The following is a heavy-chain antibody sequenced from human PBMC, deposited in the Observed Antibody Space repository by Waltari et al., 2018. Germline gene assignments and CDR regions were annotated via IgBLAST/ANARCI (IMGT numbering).Heavy chain of an antibody. CDR3: ARAYSSGWYGNCWDY. Sequence: EVQLVESGGGLIQPGGSLRLSCAASGFTVSSNYMSWVSQAPGKGLEWVSVIYSGGSTYYADSVKGRFTISRDNSKNTLYLQMNSLRAEDTAVYYCARAYSSGWYGNCWDYWGQGTLVTVSS. CDR1: GFTVSSNY. CDR2: IYSGGST. J-gene: IGHJ4*02. D-gene: IGHD6-19*01. V-gene: IGHV3-53*01.